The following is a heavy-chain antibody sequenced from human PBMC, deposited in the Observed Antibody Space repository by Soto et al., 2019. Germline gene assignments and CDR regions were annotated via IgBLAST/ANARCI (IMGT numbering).Heavy chain of an antibody. V-gene: IGHV3-21*04. CDR2: ISSSSSYI. Sequence: GGSLRLSCAASGFTFSSYSMNWVRQAPGKGLEWVSSISSSSSYIYYADSVKGRFTISRDNAKNSLYLQMNSLRAEDTAVYYCARDRRGYSYGKKRLYYYYGMDVWGQGTAVTVSS. J-gene: IGHJ6*02. CDR3: ARDRRGYSYGKKRLYYYYGMDV. D-gene: IGHD5-18*01. CDR1: GFTFSSYS.